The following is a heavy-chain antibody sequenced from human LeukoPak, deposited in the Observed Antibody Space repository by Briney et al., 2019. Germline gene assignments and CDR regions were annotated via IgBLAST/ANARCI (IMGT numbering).Heavy chain of an antibody. Sequence: PGGSLRLSCAASGFTFSSYEMNWVRQAPGKGLEWVSYISSSGSTIYYADSVKGRFTISRDNAKNSLYLQMNSLRAEDTAVYYCARSNGEDGDSPRVLVGYWGQGPLVSVSS. CDR1: GFTFSSYE. CDR2: ISSSGSTI. J-gene: IGHJ4*02. D-gene: IGHD2-8*01. V-gene: IGHV3-48*03. CDR3: ARSNGEDGDSPRVLVGY.